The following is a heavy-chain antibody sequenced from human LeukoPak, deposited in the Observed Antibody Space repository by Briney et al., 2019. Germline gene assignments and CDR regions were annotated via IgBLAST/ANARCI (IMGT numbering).Heavy chain of an antibody. CDR3: ARDEQLLWFGEY. CDR2: IWYDGSNK. CDR1: GFTFSSYG. Sequence: PGGSLRLSCAASGFTFSSYGMHWVRQAPGKGLEWVAVIWYDGSNKYYADSVKGRFTISRGNSKNTLYLQMNSLRAEDTAVYYCARDEQLLWFGEYWGQGTLVTVSS. V-gene: IGHV3-33*01. J-gene: IGHJ4*02. D-gene: IGHD3-10*01.